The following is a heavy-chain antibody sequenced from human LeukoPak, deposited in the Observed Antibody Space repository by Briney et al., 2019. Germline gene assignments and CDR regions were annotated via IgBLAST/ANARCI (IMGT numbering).Heavy chain of an antibody. CDR2: INHSGST. CDR3: AGLPNGWLQLGAFDM. D-gene: IGHD5-24*01. Sequence: SETLSLTCAVYTGSFSGYYWSWIRQPPGKGLEWIGEINHSGSTTYNPSLKSRVTISVDTSKNQFSLRLSSVTAADTAVYYCAGLPNGWLQLGAFDMWGRGTMVTVSS. V-gene: IGHV4-34*01. CDR1: TGSFSGYY. J-gene: IGHJ3*02.